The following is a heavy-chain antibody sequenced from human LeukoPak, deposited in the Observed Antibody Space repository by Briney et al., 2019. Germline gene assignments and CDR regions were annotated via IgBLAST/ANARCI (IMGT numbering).Heavy chain of an antibody. CDR3: ARDHYYDSSVDY. CDR2: INPSGGST. V-gene: IGHV1-46*01. D-gene: IGHD3-22*01. CDR1: GYTFTSHY. Sequence: ASVKVSHTASGYTFTSHYMHWVRQAPGQGLEWMGIINPSGGSTSYAQKFQGRVTMTRDTSTSTVYMELSSLRSEDTAVYYCARDHYYDSSVDYWGQGPLVTVSS. J-gene: IGHJ4*02.